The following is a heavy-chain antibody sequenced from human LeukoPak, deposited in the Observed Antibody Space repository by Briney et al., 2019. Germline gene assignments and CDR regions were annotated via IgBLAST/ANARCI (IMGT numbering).Heavy chain of an antibody. D-gene: IGHD5-12*01. V-gene: IGHV3-9*01. J-gene: IGHJ4*02. CDR3: AKDRLRGYSGYDLGD. CDR1: GFTFYDYA. Sequence: GGSLRLSCAASGFTFYDYAMHWVRQAPGKGLEWVSGISWNSGSIGYADSVKGRFTISRDNAKNSLYLQMNSLRAEDTALYYCAKDRLRGYSGYDLGDWGQGTLVTVSS. CDR2: ISWNSGSI.